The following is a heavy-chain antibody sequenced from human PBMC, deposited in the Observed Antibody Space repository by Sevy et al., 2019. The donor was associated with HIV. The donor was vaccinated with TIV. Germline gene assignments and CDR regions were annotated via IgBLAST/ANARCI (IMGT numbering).Heavy chain of an antibody. Sequence: SETLSLTCTVSGGSVSSGSYYWSWIRQPPGKGLEWIAYIYYSGSTNYNPSLKSRVTMSVDTSKNQFSLKLSSVTAADTAVYYCAKGADGYNYVDYWGQGTLVTVSS. CDR1: GGSVSSGSYY. CDR3: AKGADGYNYVDY. J-gene: IGHJ4*02. D-gene: IGHD5-12*01. CDR2: IYYSGST. V-gene: IGHV4-61*01.